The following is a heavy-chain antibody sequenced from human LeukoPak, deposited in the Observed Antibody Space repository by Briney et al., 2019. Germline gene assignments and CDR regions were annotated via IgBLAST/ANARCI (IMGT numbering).Heavy chain of an antibody. Sequence: PSETLSLTCTVSGGSMISYYWTWIRQTPGKGLEWIGRMSATGSPNYNTSLKSRITMSLDTSKNQFYLKLTSVTAADTAIYYCARDSFGVNAFSFWGQGTVVTVSS. CDR2: MSATGSP. CDR3: ARDSFGVNAFSF. CDR1: GGSMISYY. V-gene: IGHV4-4*07. J-gene: IGHJ3*01. D-gene: IGHD3-10*01.